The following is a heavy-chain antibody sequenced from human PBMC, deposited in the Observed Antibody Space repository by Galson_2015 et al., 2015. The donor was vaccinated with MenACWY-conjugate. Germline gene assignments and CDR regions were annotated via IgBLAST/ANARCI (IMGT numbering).Heavy chain of an antibody. CDR3: AKDGCSTATCYLGIDY. D-gene: IGHD2-2*01. CDR1: GFTFTNYG. Sequence: SLRLSCAASGFTFTNYGMTWVRQAPGKGLEWVSSISASGGSSHYADSVKGRFTISRDNSKNTLDLQMNSLRVEDTAIYYCAKDGCSTATCYLGIDYWGQGTLVTVSS. V-gene: IGHV3-23*01. CDR2: ISASGGSS. J-gene: IGHJ4*02.